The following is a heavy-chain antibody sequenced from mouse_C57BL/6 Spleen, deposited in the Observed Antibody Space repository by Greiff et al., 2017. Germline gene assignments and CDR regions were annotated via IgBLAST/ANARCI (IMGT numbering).Heavy chain of an antibody. Sequence: QVQLQQSGPELVKPGASVKISCKASGYAFSSSWMNWVKQRPGKGLEWIGRIYPGDGDTNYNGKFKGKATLTADKSSSTAYMQLSSLTSEDSAVYFCARSNYRNTYAMDYWGQGTSVTVSS. CDR2: IYPGDGDT. J-gene: IGHJ4*01. D-gene: IGHD2-5*01. CDR1: GYAFSSSW. V-gene: IGHV1-82*01. CDR3: ARSNYRNTYAMDY.